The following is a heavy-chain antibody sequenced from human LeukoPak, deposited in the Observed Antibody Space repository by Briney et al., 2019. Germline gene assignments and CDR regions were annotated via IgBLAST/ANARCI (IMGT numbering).Heavy chain of an antibody. CDR3: ARAGPGSGWYFDY. V-gene: IGHV4-59*08. Sequence: SETLSLTCTVSGGSISSYYWSWIRQPPGKGLEWIGYIYYSGSTNYNPSLKSRVTISVDTSKNQFSLKLSSVTAADTAVYYCARAGPGSGWYFDYWGQGTLVPVPS. J-gene: IGHJ4*02. D-gene: IGHD6-19*01. CDR2: IYYSGST. CDR1: GGSISSYY.